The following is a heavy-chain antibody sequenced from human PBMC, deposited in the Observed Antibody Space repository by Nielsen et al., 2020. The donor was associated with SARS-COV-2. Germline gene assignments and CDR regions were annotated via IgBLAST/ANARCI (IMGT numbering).Heavy chain of an antibody. Sequence: ASVKVSCKTSGYLFLNYGFSWVRQAPGQGLEWMGWINTYNGITKYSQKFQGRVTMTTDTSTSTAYMELRGLRSDDTAVYYCARGGDYGESNWFDPWGQGTLVTVSS. D-gene: IGHD4-17*01. CDR3: ARGGDYGESNWFDP. J-gene: IGHJ5*02. CDR2: INTYNGIT. V-gene: IGHV1-18*01. CDR1: GYLFLNYG.